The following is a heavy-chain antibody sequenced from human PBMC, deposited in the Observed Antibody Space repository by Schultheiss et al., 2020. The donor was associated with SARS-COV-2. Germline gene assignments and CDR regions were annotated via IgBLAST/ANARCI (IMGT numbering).Heavy chain of an antibody. D-gene: IGHD3-10*01. CDR2: INHSGST. V-gene: IGHV4-34*01. Sequence: SETLSLTCAVYGGSFSGYYWSWIRQPPGKGLEWIGEINHSGSTNYNPSLKSRVTISVDTSKNQFSRKLTSVTAADTGVFYCASRSYFYGSGSFYDAFDPWGQGTLVTVSS. CDR3: ASRSYFYGSGSFYDAFDP. CDR1: GGSFSGYY. J-gene: IGHJ5*02.